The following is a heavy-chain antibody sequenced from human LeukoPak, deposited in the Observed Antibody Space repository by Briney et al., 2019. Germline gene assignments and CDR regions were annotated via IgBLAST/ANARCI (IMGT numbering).Heavy chain of an antibody. J-gene: IGHJ3*01. V-gene: IGHV4-39*01. CDR3: ARHYGSGSYLEALDV. CDR1: GGSISSSSYY. D-gene: IGHD3-10*01. CDR2: IYYSGST. Sequence: SETLSLTCTVSGGSISSSSYYWGWIRQPPGKGLEWIGSIYYSGSTYYNPSLKSRVTISVDTSKNHFSLQLNSVTPEDTAVYYCARHYGSGSYLEALDVWGLGTMVTVSS.